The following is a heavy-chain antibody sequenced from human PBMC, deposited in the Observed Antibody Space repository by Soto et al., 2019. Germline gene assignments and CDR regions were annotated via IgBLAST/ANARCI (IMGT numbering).Heavy chain of an antibody. Sequence: SETLSLTCTVSGGSISSGGYYWSWIRQHPGKGLEWIGYIYYSGSTYYNPSLKSRVTISVDTSKNQFSLKLSSVTAADTAVYYCARDPRSXRGGGPELRYYYYGMDVWGQGTTVTVSS. D-gene: IGHD2-15*01. CDR1: GGSISSGGYY. J-gene: IGHJ6*02. CDR3: ARDPRSXRGGGPELRYYYYGMDV. CDR2: IYYSGST. V-gene: IGHV4-31*03.